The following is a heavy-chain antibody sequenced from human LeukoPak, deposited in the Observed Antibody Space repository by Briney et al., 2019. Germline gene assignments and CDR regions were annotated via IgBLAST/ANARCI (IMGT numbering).Heavy chain of an antibody. Sequence: PGGSLRLSCAASGFTFSDYYMSWIRQPPGKGLEWIGSIYHSGSTYYNPSLKSRVTISVDTSKNQFSLRLSSLTAADTALYYCARVRKYYYHVAFGEKGTAATSS. D-gene: IGHD1-14*01. CDR2: IYHSGST. CDR1: GFTFSDYY. CDR3: ARVRKYYYHVAF. V-gene: IGHV4-38-2*01. J-gene: IGHJ6*03.